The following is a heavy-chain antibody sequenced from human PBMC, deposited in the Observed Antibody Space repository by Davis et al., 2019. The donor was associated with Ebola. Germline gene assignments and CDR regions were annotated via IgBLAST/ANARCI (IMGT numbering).Heavy chain of an antibody. CDR2: IIPIFGTA. D-gene: IGHD3-3*01. J-gene: IGHJ6*02. Sequence: AASVKVSCKASGGTFSSYAISWVRQAPGQGLEWMGGIIPIFGTANYAQKFQGRVTITADESTSTAYMELSSLRSEDTAVYYCARAEVHYDFWSGQEHYGMDVWGQGTTVTVSS. CDR3: ARAEVHYDFWSGQEHYGMDV. V-gene: IGHV1-69*13. CDR1: GGTFSSYA.